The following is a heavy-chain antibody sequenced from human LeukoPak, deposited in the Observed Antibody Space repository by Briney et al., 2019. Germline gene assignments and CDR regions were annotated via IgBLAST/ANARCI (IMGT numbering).Heavy chain of an antibody. J-gene: IGHJ4*02. CDR3: ARGGVVGALDY. Sequence: GGSLRLSCAASGFTFSSHWMSWVRQAPGKGLEWVANIKKDGSEKYYVDAVKGRFTISRDNAKTSLYLQMNSLRAEDTAVYYCARGGVVGALDYWGQGTLVTVSS. V-gene: IGHV3-7*01. CDR2: IKKDGSEK. D-gene: IGHD1-26*01. CDR1: GFTFSSHW.